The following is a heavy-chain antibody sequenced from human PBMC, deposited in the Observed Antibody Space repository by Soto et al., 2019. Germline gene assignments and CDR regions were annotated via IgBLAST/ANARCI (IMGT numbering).Heavy chain of an antibody. CDR1: GYTFTSYY. V-gene: IGHV1-46*03. CDR2: INPSGGST. Sequence: ASVKVSCKASGYTFTSYYMHWVRQAPGQGLEWMGIINPSGGSTSYAQKFQGRVTMTRDTSTSTVYMELSSLRSEDTAVYYCARAGGILTGYSPYYYYYYYLAVWGKGTTVTVSS. CDR3: ARAGGILTGYSPYYYYYYYLAV. D-gene: IGHD3-9*01. J-gene: IGHJ6*03.